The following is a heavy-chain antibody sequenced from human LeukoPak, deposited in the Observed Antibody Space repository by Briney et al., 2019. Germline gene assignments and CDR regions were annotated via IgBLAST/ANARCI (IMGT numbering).Heavy chain of an antibody. CDR1: GFTFSTYW. CDR3: ARGREYYYYYYYMDV. CDR2: VNGDGSST. Sequence: PGGSLRLSCTASGFTFSTYWMHWVRQAPGKGLMWVSRVNGDGSSTVYADSVKGRFTISRDNAKNTLYLQMNSLRAEDTAVYYCARGREYYYYYYYMDVWGKGTTVTVSS. V-gene: IGHV3-74*01. D-gene: IGHD3-10*01. J-gene: IGHJ6*03.